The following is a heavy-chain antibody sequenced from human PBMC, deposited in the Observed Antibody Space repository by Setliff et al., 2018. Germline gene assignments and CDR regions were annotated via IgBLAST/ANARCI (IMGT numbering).Heavy chain of an antibody. Sequence: GGSLRLSCAASGFTFSDHYMDWVRQAPGKGLEWVSGISGYGSRTYYADSVKGRSTISRDNSRNTMYLQMDSLRAEDTAVYYCIRDTSGRDAFDIWGQGTMVTVSS. J-gene: IGHJ3*02. CDR1: GFTFSDHY. V-gene: IGHV3-23*01. CDR3: IRDTSGRDAFDI. CDR2: ISGYGSRT. D-gene: IGHD6-19*01.